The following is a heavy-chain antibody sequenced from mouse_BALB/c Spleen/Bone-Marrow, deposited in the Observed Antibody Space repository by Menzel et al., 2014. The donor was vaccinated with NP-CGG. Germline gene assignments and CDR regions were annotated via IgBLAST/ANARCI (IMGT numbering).Heavy chain of an antibody. V-gene: IGHV4-1*02. CDR1: GFDFSRYW. Sequence: VQLQQSGGGLVQPGGSLKLSCAASGFDFSRYWVSWVRQAPGKGLEWIGKINPDSSTINYTPSLKDKFIISRDNAKNTLYLQMSKVRSEDTALYYCARLNYYGNLFVWGAGTTVTVSS. CDR2: INPDSSTI. D-gene: IGHD1-1*01. CDR3: ARLNYYGNLFV. J-gene: IGHJ1*01.